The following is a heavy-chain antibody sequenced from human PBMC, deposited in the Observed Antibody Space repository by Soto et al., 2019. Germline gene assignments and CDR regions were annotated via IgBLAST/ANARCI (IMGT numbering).Heavy chain of an antibody. D-gene: IGHD3-22*01. Sequence: SETLSLSCALSGDSISGYYWSWIRQPPGKGREWIGEINHSGSTNYNPSLKSRVTISVDTSKNQFSLKLSSVTAADTAVYYCARGNGDYSDTSGCLDAFAIWGQGTVATVSS. CDR2: INHSGST. CDR3: ARGNGDYSDTSGCLDAFAI. J-gene: IGHJ3*02. CDR1: GDSISGYY. V-gene: IGHV4-34*01.